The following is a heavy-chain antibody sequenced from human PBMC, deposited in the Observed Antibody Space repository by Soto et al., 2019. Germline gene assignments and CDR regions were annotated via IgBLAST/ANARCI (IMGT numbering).Heavy chain of an antibody. J-gene: IGHJ4*02. D-gene: IGHD2-15*01. CDR2: IYYSGST. CDR3: ARHEAVWDIVVVVAPGYFDY. V-gene: IGHV4-39*01. CDR1: GGSISSSSYY. Sequence: PSETLSLTCTVSGGSISSSSYYWVWIRHPPGKGLEWIGSIYYSGSTYYNPSLKSRVTISVDTSKNQFSLKLSSVTAADTAVYYCARHEAVWDIVVVVAPGYFDYWGQGTLVTVSS.